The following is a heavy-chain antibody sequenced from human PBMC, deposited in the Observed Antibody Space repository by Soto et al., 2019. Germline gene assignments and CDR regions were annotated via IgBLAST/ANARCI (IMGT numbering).Heavy chain of an antibody. V-gene: IGHV1-58*02. D-gene: IGHD6-13*01. J-gene: IGHJ4*02. Sequence: QMQLVQSGPEVKKPGTSVKVSCKASGFTFTSSAMLWVRQARGQRLEWIGWIVVGSGNTNYAQKFQERVTITRDMSTSTAYMELSSLRSEDTAVYYCAAVWQQLGSYYFDYWGQGTLVTVSS. CDR3: AAVWQQLGSYYFDY. CDR1: GFTFTSSA. CDR2: IVVGSGNT.